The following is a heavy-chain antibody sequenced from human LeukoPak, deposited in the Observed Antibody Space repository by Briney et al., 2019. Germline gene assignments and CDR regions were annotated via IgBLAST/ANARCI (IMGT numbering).Heavy chain of an antibody. D-gene: IGHD3-3*01. Sequence: GGSLRLSCAASGFTFSSLGMHWVRQAPGKGLEWVAFIRYDGNNQYYADSVKGRFTISRDNSKNTLYLQMNSLRAEDTAVYYCARDRTYYDFWSGSKSPSYYFDYWGQGTLVTVSS. CDR1: GFTFSSLG. CDR3: ARDRTYYDFWSGSKSPSYYFDY. CDR2: IRYDGNNQ. V-gene: IGHV3-30*02. J-gene: IGHJ4*02.